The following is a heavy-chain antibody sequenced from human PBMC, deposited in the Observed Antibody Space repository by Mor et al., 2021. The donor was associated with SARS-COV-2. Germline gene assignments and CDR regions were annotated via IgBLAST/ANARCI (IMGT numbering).Heavy chain of an antibody. J-gene: IGHJ4*02. CDR3: ARQSGYSYGLLDY. D-gene: IGHD5-18*01. V-gene: IGHV5-51*01. CDR2: YPGDSDT. Sequence: YPGDSDTTYSPSYQGQVTISADKSISTAYLQWSSLKASDTAMYYCARQSGYSYGLLDYWGQGTLVTVSS.